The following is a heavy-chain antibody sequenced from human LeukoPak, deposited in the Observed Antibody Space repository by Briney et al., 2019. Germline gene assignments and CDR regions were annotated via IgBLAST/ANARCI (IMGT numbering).Heavy chain of an antibody. Sequence: SETLSLTCAVYGGSFSGYYWSWIRQPPGKGLEWIGSIYYSGSTYYNPSLKSRVIISVDTSKNQFSLKLSSVTAADTAVYYCARVTRDWFDPWGQGTLVTVSS. D-gene: IGHD3-16*01. CDR2: IYYSGST. J-gene: IGHJ5*02. V-gene: IGHV4-34*01. CDR1: GGSFSGYY. CDR3: ARVTRDWFDP.